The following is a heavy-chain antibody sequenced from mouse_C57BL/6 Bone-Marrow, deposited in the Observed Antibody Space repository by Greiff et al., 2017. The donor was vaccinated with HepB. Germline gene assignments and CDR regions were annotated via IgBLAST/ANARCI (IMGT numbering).Heavy chain of an antibody. V-gene: IGHV1-84*01. CDR3: ARSDYYGSSPHWYFDV. D-gene: IGHD1-1*01. Sequence: QVQLQQSGPELVKPGASVKISCKASGYTFTDYYINWVKQRPGQGLEWIRWIYPGSGNTKYNEKFKGKATLTVDTSSSTAYMQLSSLTSEDSAVYFCARSDYYGSSPHWYFDVWGTGTTVTVSS. J-gene: IGHJ1*03. CDR2: IYPGSGNT. CDR1: GYTFTDYY.